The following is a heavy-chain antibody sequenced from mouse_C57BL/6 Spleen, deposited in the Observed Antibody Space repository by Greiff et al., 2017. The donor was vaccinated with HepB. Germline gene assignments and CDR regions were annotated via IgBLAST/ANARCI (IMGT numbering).Heavy chain of an antibody. J-gene: IGHJ2*01. V-gene: IGHV1-69*01. CDR2: IDPSDSYT. D-gene: IGHD2-3*01. CDR1: GYTFTSYW. Sequence: QVQLQQPGAELVMPGASVKLSCKASGYTFTSYWMHWVKQRPGQGLEWIGEIDPSDSYTNYNQKFKGKSTLTVDKSSSTAYMQLSSLTSEDSAGYYCARGGWLLPFDYWGQGTTLTVSS. CDR3: ARGGWLLPFDY.